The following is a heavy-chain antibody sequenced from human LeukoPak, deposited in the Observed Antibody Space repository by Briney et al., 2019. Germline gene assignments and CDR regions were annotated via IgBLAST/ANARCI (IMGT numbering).Heavy chain of an antibody. V-gene: IGHV1-69*13. Sequence: SVKVSCKASGGTFSSYAISWVRQAPGQGLEWMGGIIPIFGTANYAQKFQGRVTITADESTSTAYMELSSLRSEDTAVYYCARGREGDYVWGSYRILDYWGQGTLVTVSS. CDR3: ARGREGDYVWGSYRILDY. J-gene: IGHJ4*02. D-gene: IGHD3-16*02. CDR1: GGTFSSYA. CDR2: IIPIFGTA.